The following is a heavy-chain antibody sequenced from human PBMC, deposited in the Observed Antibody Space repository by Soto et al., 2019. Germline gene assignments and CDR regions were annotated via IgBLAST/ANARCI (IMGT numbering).Heavy chain of an antibody. V-gene: IGHV3-20*04. J-gene: IGHJ6*02. CDR1: GFTFDDYG. CDR3: ARYDSSGYYWPYYYYGMDV. Sequence: GALRLSCAASGFTFDDYGMSWVRQAPGKGLEWVSGINWNGGSTGYADSVKGRFTISRDNAKNSLYLQMNSLRAEDTAVYYCARYDSSGYYWPYYYYGMDVWGQGTTVTVSS. D-gene: IGHD3-22*01. CDR2: INWNGGST.